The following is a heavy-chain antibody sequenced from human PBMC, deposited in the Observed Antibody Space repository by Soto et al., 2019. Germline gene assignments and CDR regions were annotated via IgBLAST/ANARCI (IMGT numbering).Heavy chain of an antibody. CDR1: GFTFSSYS. CDR2: ISSSSSYI. V-gene: IGHV3-21*01. J-gene: IGHJ6*03. CDR3: ARFDSNYYYYYMDV. D-gene: IGHD3-9*01. Sequence: GGSLRLSCAASGFTFSSYSMNWVRQAPGKGLEWVSSISSSSSYIYYADSVKGRFTISRDNAKNSLYLQMNSLRAEDTAVYYCARFDSNYYYYYMDVWGKGTTVTVSS.